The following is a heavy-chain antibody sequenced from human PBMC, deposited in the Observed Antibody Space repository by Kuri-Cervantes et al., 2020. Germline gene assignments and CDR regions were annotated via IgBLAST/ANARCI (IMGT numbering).Heavy chain of an antibody. Sequence: AGSLTPSCAASRFTSSTIVMHWVRQSSGEGPEWLAVISTDGTKAYHANSVKGQFTISRDNAKNTMYLKMNSLRAEETAVYYCARDLINGYSGYDLGYYYMDVWGKGTTVTVSS. D-gene: IGHD5-12*01. CDR2: ISTDGTKA. J-gene: IGHJ6*03. CDR3: ARDLINGYSGYDLGYYYMDV. V-gene: IGHV3-30*07. CDR1: RFTSSTIV.